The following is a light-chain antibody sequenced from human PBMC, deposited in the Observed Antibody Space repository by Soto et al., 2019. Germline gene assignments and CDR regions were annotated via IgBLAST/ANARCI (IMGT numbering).Light chain of an antibody. J-gene: IGLJ1*01. CDR3: KSYAGSNTYV. V-gene: IGLV2-14*01. Sequence: QSALTQPASVSGSPGQSITISCTGSSSDVGGYNYVSWYQQHPGKAPKLMIYEVSNRPSGISNRFSGSKSGNTASLTLSGLQAEDEADYFCKSYAGSNTYVFGSGTKLTVL. CDR2: EVS. CDR1: SSDVGGYNY.